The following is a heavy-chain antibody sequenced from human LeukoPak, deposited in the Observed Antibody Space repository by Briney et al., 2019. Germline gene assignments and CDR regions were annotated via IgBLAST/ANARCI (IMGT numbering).Heavy chain of an antibody. J-gene: IGHJ4*02. CDR2: IYYSGTT. D-gene: IGHD4-17*01. CDR3: AKDVNGDYDY. CDR1: GGPISNYY. V-gene: IGHV4-59*01. Sequence: SETLSLTCTVSGGPISNYYWSWIRQIPGKGLEWIGNIYYSGTTNYNPSLKSRVTVSVDTSMNQISLKLSSVTAADTAVYYCAKDVNGDYDYWGQGTLVTVSS.